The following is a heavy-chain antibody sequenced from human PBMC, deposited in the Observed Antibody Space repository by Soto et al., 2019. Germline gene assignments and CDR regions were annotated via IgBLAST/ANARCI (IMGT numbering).Heavy chain of an antibody. CDR2: IYYSGST. D-gene: IGHD3-10*01. Sequence: PSETLSLTCTVSGGSISSSSYYWGWIRQPPGKGLEWIGSIYYSGSTYYNTSLKSRVTISVDTSKNQFYLKLSSVTAADTAVYYCARPGNYGSGSYLYYLDYWGQGTLVTVSS. V-gene: IGHV4-39*01. J-gene: IGHJ4*02. CDR1: GGSISSSSYY. CDR3: ARPGNYGSGSYLYYLDY.